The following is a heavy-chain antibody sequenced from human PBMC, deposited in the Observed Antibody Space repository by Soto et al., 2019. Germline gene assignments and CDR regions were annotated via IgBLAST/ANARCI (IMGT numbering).Heavy chain of an antibody. J-gene: IGHJ4*02. Sequence: GGSLRLSCAASGFTFSNYGMHWVRQAPGKGLEWVAVISYDGSNKYYADSVKGRFTISRDNSKNTLYLQMNSLRAEDTAVYYCAKEPKSDSGLMIDYWGQGTLVTVSS. CDR2: ISYDGSNK. D-gene: IGHD3-22*01. CDR1: GFTFSNYG. V-gene: IGHV3-30*18. CDR3: AKEPKSDSGLMIDY.